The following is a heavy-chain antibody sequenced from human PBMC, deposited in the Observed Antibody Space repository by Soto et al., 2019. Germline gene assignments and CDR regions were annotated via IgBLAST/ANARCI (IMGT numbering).Heavy chain of an antibody. V-gene: IGHV1-69*12. D-gene: IGHD5-12*01. Sequence: QVQLVQSGAEVKKPGSSVKVSCKASGGTFSSYAISWVRQAPGQGLEWMGGIIPIFGTANYAQKFQGRVTISADESTSTAHMELSSLRSEDTAVYYCSRGGGYGHPHYFDYWGQGTLVTVSS. CDR2: IIPIFGTA. CDR3: SRGGGYGHPHYFDY. CDR1: GGTFSSYA. J-gene: IGHJ4*02.